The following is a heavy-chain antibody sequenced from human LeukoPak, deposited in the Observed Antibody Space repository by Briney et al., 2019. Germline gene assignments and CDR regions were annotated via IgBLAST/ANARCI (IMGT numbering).Heavy chain of an antibody. CDR3: ARCYSSSSWYKKSQRKYCQH. Sequence: SETLSFTGTVSGCSISSYYWSWIPQPPGKGLEWIGELNHSGSTNYHPSHKSRVTITEDTTKNQFSQKLSFVSAADTAVYYCARCYSSSSWYKKSQRKYCQHWGQGTLVTVP. V-gene: IGHV4-34*01. CDR2: LNHSGST. J-gene: IGHJ1*01. CDR1: GCSISSYY. D-gene: IGHD6-13*01.